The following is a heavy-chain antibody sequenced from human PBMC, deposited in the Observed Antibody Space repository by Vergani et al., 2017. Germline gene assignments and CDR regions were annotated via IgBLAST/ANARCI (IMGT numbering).Heavy chain of an antibody. Sequence: EVQLVESGGGLVKRGGSLRLSCAASGFTFSSYSMNWVRQAPGKGLEWVSSISSSSSYIHYSDSLKGRSTISRYNAKSSLYLQMNSLRAEDTGVYYCARDLYYLGSGSYPYFYYYGLDVWGQGTAVTVSS. V-gene: IGHV3-21*01. D-gene: IGHD3-10*01. CDR3: ARDLYYLGSGSYPYFYYYGLDV. J-gene: IGHJ6*02. CDR2: ISSSSSYI. CDR1: GFTFSSYS.